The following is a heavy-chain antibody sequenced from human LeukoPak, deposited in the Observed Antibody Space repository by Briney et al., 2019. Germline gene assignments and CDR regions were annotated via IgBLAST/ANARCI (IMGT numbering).Heavy chain of an antibody. CDR1: GFTFSNAW. Sequence: GGSLRLSCAASGFTFSNAWMNWVRQAPGKGLEWVAVIWYDGGNKYYADSVKGRFTISRDNSKNTLFLQMNSLRAEDTAVYYCARADTAMADFDYWGQGTLVTVSS. J-gene: IGHJ4*02. CDR3: ARADTAMADFDY. D-gene: IGHD5-18*01. CDR2: IWYDGGNK. V-gene: IGHV3-33*08.